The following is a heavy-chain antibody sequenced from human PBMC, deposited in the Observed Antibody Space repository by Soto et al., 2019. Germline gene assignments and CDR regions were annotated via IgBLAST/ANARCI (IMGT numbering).Heavy chain of an antibody. CDR2: FDPEDGET. CDR1: GYTLTELS. V-gene: IGHV1-24*01. CDR3: ATDVAATPYYYYYGMDV. D-gene: IGHD2-15*01. Sequence: ASVKVSCKVSGYTLTELSMHWVRQAPGKGLEWMGGFDPEDGETIYAQKFQGRVTMTEDTSTDTAYMELSSLRSEDTAVYYCATDVAATPYYYYYGMDVRAQRTTDTGSS. J-gene: IGHJ6*02.